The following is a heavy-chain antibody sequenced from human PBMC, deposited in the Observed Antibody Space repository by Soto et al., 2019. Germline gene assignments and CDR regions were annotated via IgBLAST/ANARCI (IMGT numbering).Heavy chain of an antibody. V-gene: IGHV6-1*01. CDR3: ARENSGYDYLLEF. CDR2: TYYRSKWYN. CDR1: GDSVSSNSAA. Sequence: PSQTLSLTCVISGDSVSSNSAAWNCIRQSPSRGLEWLGRTYYRSKWYNDYAVPVKSRITINPDTSKNQFSLQLNSVTPEDTAVYYWARENSGYDYLLEFRAQRNPDSVSS. J-gene: IGHJ4*02. D-gene: IGHD5-12*01.